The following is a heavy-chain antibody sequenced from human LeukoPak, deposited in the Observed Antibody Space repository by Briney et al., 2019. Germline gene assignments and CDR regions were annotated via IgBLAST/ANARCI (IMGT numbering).Heavy chain of an antibody. V-gene: IGHV3-66*01. J-gene: IGHJ6*03. Sequence: GGSLRLSCAASGFTVSSNYMSWVRQAPGKGLEWVSVIYSGGSTYYADSVKGRFTISRDNSKNTLYLQMNSLRAEDTAVYYCARAVLDYGDYSELYYYYMDVWGKGTTVTISS. CDR3: ARAVLDYGDYSELYYYYMDV. CDR2: IYSGGST. D-gene: IGHD4-17*01. CDR1: GFTVSSNY.